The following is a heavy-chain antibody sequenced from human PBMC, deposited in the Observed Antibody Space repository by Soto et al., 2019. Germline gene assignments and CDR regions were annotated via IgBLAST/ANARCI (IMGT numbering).Heavy chain of an antibody. V-gene: IGHV3-23*01. D-gene: IGHD1-26*01. Sequence: EVQLLESGGGLVQPGGSLRLSCAASGFTFSSYVMSWVRQAPGKGLEWVSVISGSGGSTYYADSVKGRFSISRDNSKNXLYXXXXXLRVEDTAVYYCAKGGRSSIVGATTSEYWGQGTLVTVSS. CDR3: AKGGRSSIVGATTSEY. CDR2: ISGSGGST. J-gene: IGHJ4*02. CDR1: GFTFSSYV.